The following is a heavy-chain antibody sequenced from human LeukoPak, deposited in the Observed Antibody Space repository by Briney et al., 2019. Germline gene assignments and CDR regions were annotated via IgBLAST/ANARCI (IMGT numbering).Heavy chain of an antibody. CDR2: INHSGST. CDR1: GGSFSGYY. Sequence: SETLSLTCAVYGGSFSGYYWSWIRQPPGKGLEWIGEINHSGSTNYNPSLKSRVTISVDTSKNQFSLKLSSVTAADTAVYYCATSNGGSARAFDIWGQGTMATVSS. V-gene: IGHV4-34*01. CDR3: ATSNGGSARAFDI. J-gene: IGHJ3*02. D-gene: IGHD2-15*01.